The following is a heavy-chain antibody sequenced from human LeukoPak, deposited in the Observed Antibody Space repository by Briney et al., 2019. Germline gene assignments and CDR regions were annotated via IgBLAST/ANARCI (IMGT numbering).Heavy chain of an antibody. CDR1: GDSVSSNSAA. J-gene: IGHJ4*02. V-gene: IGHV6-1*01. CDR3: ARGWGINTSGFSIAAAGILADWATYYFDY. Sequence: SQTLSLTCAISGDSVSSNSAAWNWIRQSPSRGLEWLGRTYYRSKWYNDYAVSVKSRITINPDTSKNQFSLQLNSVTPEDTAVYYCARGWGINTSGFSIAAAGILADWATYYFDYWGQGTLVTVSS. D-gene: IGHD6-13*01. CDR2: TYYRSKWYN.